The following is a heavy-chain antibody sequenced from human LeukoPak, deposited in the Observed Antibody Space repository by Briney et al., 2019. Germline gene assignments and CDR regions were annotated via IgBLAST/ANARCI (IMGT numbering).Heavy chain of an antibody. CDR2: IYTSGST. Sequence: QPSETLSLTCTVSGGSISSGSYYWSWIRQPAGKGLEWIGRIYTSGSTNYNPSLKSRVTVSVDTSKNQFSLKLSSVTAADTAVYYCAREGYYYDSSGYKNWGQGTLVTVSS. D-gene: IGHD3-22*01. V-gene: IGHV4-61*02. CDR1: GGSISSGSYY. J-gene: IGHJ4*02. CDR3: AREGYYYDSSGYKN.